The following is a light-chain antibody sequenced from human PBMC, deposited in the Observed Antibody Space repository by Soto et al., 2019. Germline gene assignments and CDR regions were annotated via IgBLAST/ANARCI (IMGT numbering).Light chain of an antibody. Sequence: EIVLTQSPGTLSLSPGKRATLSCRASQSVSSTYLAWYQQKPGQAPRLLIYGASNRATGIPDRFSGSGSGTDFTLTVSRLEPEDFAVYYCQQYGNSPWTFGQGTKVEIK. J-gene: IGKJ1*01. V-gene: IGKV3-20*01. CDR2: GAS. CDR3: QQYGNSPWT. CDR1: QSVSSTY.